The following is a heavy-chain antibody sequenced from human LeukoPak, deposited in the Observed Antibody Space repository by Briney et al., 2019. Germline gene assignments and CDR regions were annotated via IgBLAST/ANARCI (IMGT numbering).Heavy chain of an antibody. Sequence: GGSLRLSCAASGFTFSRYGMHWVRQAPGKGLEWVAVISYDGGNKDYADSVKGRFTISRDNSKNTLYVQMNSLRAEDTAVYYCARDYGHYDSSGYTLDYWGQGTLVTVSS. J-gene: IGHJ4*02. CDR2: ISYDGGNK. D-gene: IGHD3-22*01. CDR1: GFTFSRYG. V-gene: IGHV3-30*03. CDR3: ARDYGHYDSSGYTLDY.